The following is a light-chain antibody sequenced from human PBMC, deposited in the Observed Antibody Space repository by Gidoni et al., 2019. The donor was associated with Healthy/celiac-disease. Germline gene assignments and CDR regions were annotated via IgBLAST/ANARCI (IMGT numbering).Light chain of an antibody. J-gene: IGKJ1*01. Sequence: EIVLTQSTGTLSLSPGERATLSCRASQSVSSSYLAWYQQKPGQAPRLLIYGASSRATGIPDRFSGSGSVTDFTLTISRLEPEDFAVYYCQQYGSSRTWTFGQGTKVEIK. V-gene: IGKV3-20*01. CDR1: QSVSSSY. CDR2: GAS. CDR3: QQYGSSRTWT.